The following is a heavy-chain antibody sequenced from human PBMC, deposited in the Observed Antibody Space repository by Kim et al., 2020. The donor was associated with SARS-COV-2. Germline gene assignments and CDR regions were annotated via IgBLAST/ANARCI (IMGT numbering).Heavy chain of an antibody. J-gene: IGHJ6*02. D-gene: IGHD6-13*01. Sequence: SVKVSCKASGGTFSSYAISWVRQAPGQGLEWMGGIIPIFGTANYAQKFQGRVTITADESTSTAYMELSSLRSEDTAVYYCARVEQQLVRYYYYYGMDVWGQGTTVTVSS. CDR1: GGTFSSYA. CDR2: IIPIFGTA. CDR3: ARVEQQLVRYYYYYGMDV. V-gene: IGHV1-69*13.